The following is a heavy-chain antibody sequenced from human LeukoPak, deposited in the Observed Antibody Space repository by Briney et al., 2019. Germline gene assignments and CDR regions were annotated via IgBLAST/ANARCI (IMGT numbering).Heavy chain of an antibody. CDR1: GGSISSYY. CDR2: IYYSGST. CDR3: ARAGIYWYFDL. D-gene: IGHD2-21*01. Sequence: SETLSLTCTVSGGSISSYYWSWIRQPPGKGLEWIGYIYYSGSTNYNPSLKSRVTISVDTSKNQFSLKLSSATAADTAVYYCARAGIYWYFDLWGRGTLVTVSS. V-gene: IGHV4-59*01. J-gene: IGHJ2*01.